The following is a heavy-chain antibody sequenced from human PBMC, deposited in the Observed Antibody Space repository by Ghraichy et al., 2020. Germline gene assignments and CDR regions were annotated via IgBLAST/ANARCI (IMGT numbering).Heavy chain of an antibody. CDR1: GFTFSDYA. J-gene: IGHJ4*02. V-gene: IGHV3-23*05. Sequence: GGSLRLSCAASGFTFSDYAMAWVRQAPGKGLEWVSTIHDHGSATVYRDSVKGRFTISRDDSQNTLYLQMNSLRDADTAVYHCAKHEGAYDYNWHFDYWGQGTLVTVSS. CDR3: AKHEGAYDYNWHFDY. CDR2: IHDHGSAT. D-gene: IGHD1-1*01.